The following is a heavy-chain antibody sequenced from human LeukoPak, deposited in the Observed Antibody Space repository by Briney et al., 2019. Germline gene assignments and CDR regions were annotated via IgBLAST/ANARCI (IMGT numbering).Heavy chain of an antibody. CDR3: ARAWVVTNWYFDL. D-gene: IGHD4-23*01. J-gene: IGHJ2*01. V-gene: IGHV1-2*02. Sequence: GASVKVSCKASGYTFTGYYMHWVRQAPGQGLEWMGWINPNSGGTNYAQKFQGRVTMTRDTSISTAYMELSRLRSDDTAVYYCARAWVVTNWYFDLWGRGTLVTVSS. CDR2: INPNSGGT. CDR1: GYTFTGYY.